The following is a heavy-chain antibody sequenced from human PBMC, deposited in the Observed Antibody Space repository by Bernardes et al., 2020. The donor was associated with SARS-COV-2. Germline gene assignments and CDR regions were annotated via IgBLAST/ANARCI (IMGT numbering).Heavy chain of an antibody. CDR1: GFTFSNYW. V-gene: IGHV3-74*01. J-gene: IGHJ3*02. CDR2: INGDGSTT. CDR3: ARGLSSGLVKNGLDI. D-gene: IGHD6-19*01. Sequence: GGSLRLSCAASGFTFSNYWMHWVRQAPGKGLLWVSRINGDGSTTTYADSVKGRFTISRDNAKNTLYLQMNSLRAEDTAVYYCARGLSSGLVKNGLDIWGQGTWSPSLQ.